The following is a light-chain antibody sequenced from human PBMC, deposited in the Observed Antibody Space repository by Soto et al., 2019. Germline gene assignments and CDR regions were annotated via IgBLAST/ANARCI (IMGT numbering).Light chain of an antibody. Sequence: DVPMTQSPSSVSASVGDRVTITCRASQGLGVWLGWYQQKPGKAPQLLIFGASGLQTGVPARFRGSVSGTDFPLTISSLQPEDFATYYCQQAYSFPLTFGGGTKVEIK. J-gene: IGKJ4*01. CDR3: QQAYSFPLT. V-gene: IGKV1-12*01. CDR1: QGLGVW. CDR2: GAS.